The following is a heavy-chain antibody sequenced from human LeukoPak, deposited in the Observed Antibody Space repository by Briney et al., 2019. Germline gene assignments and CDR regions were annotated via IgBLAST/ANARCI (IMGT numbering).Heavy chain of an antibody. CDR2: ITFDGNAQ. J-gene: IGHJ4*02. V-gene: IGHV3-30*19. Sequence: GGSLRLSCAASGFTFSSYGMHWVRQAPGKGLEWVAVITFDGNAQYYSQSVKGRFTISRDNSKNTLYFQMNSLTPDDTAIYYCARDATVTTYALKYWGQGAQVTVSS. CDR3: ARDATVTTYALKY. D-gene: IGHD4-17*01. CDR1: GFTFSSYG.